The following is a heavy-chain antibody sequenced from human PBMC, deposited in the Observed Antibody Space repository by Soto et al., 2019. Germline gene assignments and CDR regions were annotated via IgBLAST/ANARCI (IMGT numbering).Heavy chain of an antibody. D-gene: IGHD4-17*01. CDR3: AREMTIRGMDV. J-gene: IGHJ6*02. CDR2: MNPNSGNT. CDR1: GYTCTSYA. Sequence: QVQLVQSGTEVKKPGASVKVSCKASGYTCTSYAINWVRHATGQGLEWMGWMNPNSGNTGYAQKFQGRVTMTRNTSLLTVFMELSSLRSEDTAVYYCAREMTIRGMDVWGQGTTVTVSS. V-gene: IGHV1-8*01.